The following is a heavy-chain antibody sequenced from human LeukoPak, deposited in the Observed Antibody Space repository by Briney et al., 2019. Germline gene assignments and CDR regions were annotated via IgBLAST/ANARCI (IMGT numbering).Heavy chain of an antibody. CDR1: GYTFTSYY. J-gene: IGHJ4*02. CDR2: INPSGGST. Sequence: ASVTVSCKASGYTFTSYYMHWVRQAPGQGLEWMGIINPSGGSTSYAQKFQGRVTMTRDTSTSTVYMELSSLRSEDTAVYYCARDQGVAVAGIWGQGTLVTVSS. CDR3: ARDQGVAVAGI. V-gene: IGHV1-46*01. D-gene: IGHD6-19*01.